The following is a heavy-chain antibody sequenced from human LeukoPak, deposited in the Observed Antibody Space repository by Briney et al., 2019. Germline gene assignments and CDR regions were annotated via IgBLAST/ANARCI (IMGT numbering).Heavy chain of an antibody. CDR2: ISYDGSNK. Sequence: GGSLRLSCGASGFTFSSYDMNWVRQAPGKGLEWVAVISYDGSNKYYADSVKGRFTISRDNSKNTLYLQVNSLRAEDTAVYSCAKGYNDILSGYYLLFYYWGQGTLVTVSS. CDR1: GFTFSSYD. CDR3: AKGYNDILSGYYLLFYY. J-gene: IGHJ4*02. D-gene: IGHD3-9*01. V-gene: IGHV3-30*18.